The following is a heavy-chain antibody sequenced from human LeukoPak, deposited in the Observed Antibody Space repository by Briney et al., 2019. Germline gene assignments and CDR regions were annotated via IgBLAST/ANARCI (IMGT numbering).Heavy chain of an antibody. J-gene: IGHJ4*02. CDR2: ISYDGSNT. Sequence: GGSLRLSCAASGFTFSSYAMHWVRQAPGKGLEWVAVISYDGSNTYYADSVKGRFTISRDNSKNTLYLQMNSLRAGDTAVYYCARADLRGYSLDYWGQGTLVTVSS. V-gene: IGHV3-30-3*01. D-gene: IGHD5-18*01. CDR3: ARADLRGYSLDY. CDR1: GFTFSSYA.